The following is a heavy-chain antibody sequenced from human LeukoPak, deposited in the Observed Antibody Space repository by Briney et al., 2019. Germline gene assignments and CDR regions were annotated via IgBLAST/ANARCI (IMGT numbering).Heavy chain of an antibody. V-gene: IGHV4-34*01. D-gene: IGHD3-10*01. Sequence: SETLSLTCAVYGGSFSGYYWSWIRQPPGKGLEWIGEINHSGSTNYNPSLKSRVTIPVDTSKNQFYLKLSSVTAADTAVYYCASKHYYGSGTPGRYYYYGMDVWGQGTTVTVSS. CDR3: ASKHYYGSGTPGRYYYYGMDV. J-gene: IGHJ6*02. CDR2: INHSGST. CDR1: GGSFSGYY.